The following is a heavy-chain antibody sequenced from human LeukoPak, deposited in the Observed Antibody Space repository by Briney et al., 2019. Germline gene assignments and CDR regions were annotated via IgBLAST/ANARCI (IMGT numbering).Heavy chain of an antibody. V-gene: IGHV3-53*01. Sequence: GGSMRLSCAASGFTVSSNYMSWVRQAPGKGLEWVSTIYSGGSTYYADSVKGRFTISRDTSKNTLYLQMNSLRGEDTAVYYCARNGYTSGWYRNWGQGTLVTVSS. J-gene: IGHJ4*02. CDR1: GFTVSSNY. D-gene: IGHD6-19*01. CDR3: ARNGYTSGWYRN. CDR2: IYSGGST.